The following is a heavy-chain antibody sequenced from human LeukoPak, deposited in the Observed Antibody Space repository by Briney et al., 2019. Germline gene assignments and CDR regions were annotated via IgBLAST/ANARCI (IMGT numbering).Heavy chain of an antibody. J-gene: IGHJ6*02. CDR1: GFTFSGSA. D-gene: IGHD5-18*01. CDR3: TVVVGYGYGYKDYYYYGMDV. Sequence: GGSLRLSCAASGFTFSGSAMHWVRQASGKGLEWVGRIRSKANSYATAYAASVKCRFTISRDDSKNTAYLQMNSLKTEDTAVYYCTVVVGYGYGYKDYYYYGMDVWGQGTTVTVSS. CDR2: IRSKANSYAT. V-gene: IGHV3-73*01.